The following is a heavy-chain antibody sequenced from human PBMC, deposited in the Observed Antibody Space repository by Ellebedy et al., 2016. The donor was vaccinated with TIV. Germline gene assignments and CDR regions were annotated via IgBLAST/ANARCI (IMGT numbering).Heavy chain of an antibody. CDR3: ARDDIRFNYYYYYGMDV. CDR2: ISAYNGNT. CDR1: GYTFTSYG. V-gene: IGHV1-18*04. J-gene: IGHJ6*02. Sequence: ASVKVSXKASGYTFTSYGISWVRQAPGQGLEWMGWISAYNGNTNYAQKLQGRVTMTTDTSTSTAYMELRSLRSDDTAVYYCARDDIRFNYYYYYGMDVWGQGTTVTVSS. D-gene: IGHD3-3*01.